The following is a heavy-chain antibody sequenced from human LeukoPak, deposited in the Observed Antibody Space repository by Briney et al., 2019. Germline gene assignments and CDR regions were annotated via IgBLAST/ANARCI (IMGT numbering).Heavy chain of an antibody. CDR1: GFTFSSYA. CDR2: ISYDGSNK. CDR3: ARLTNHYYGSGNP. V-gene: IGHV3-30*04. D-gene: IGHD3-10*01. J-gene: IGHJ5*02. Sequence: GRSLRLSCAASGFTFSSYAMHWVRQAPGKGLEWVAVISYDGSNKCYADSVKGRFTISRDNSKNTLYLQMNSLRAEDTAVYYCARLTNHYYGSGNPWGQGTLVTVSS.